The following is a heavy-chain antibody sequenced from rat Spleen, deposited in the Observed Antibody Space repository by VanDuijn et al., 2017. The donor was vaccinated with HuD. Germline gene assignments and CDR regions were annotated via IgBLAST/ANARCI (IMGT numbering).Heavy chain of an antibody. V-gene: IGHV3-3*01. D-gene: IGHD1-10*01. Sequence: EMQLQESGPGLVKPSQSLSLTCSVTVYSITSSYRWNWIRKFPGNKLEWMGYINGAGNTNYNPSLKSRISITRDTSKNQFFLQVNSVTTEDTATYYCARQDNYVGFAYWGQGTLVTVSS. J-gene: IGHJ3*01. CDR1: VYSITSSYR. CDR2: INGAGNT. CDR3: ARQDNYVGFAY.